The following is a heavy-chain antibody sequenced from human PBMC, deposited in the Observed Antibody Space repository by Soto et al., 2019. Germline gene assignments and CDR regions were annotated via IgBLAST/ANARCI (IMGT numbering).Heavy chain of an antibody. CDR3: ARSVGVPPLSYLDY. J-gene: IGHJ4*02. V-gene: IGHV1-69*13. CDR1: GGTFSSYG. CDR2: IIPMFGTA. D-gene: IGHD1-26*01. Sequence: SVKVSCKAAGGTFSSYGISWVRQAPGQGLEWMGGIIPMFGTATHTQNFQGRLTITADESTSTAYMELSSLSSEDTAVYFCARSVGVPPLSYLDYWGQGTLVTVSS.